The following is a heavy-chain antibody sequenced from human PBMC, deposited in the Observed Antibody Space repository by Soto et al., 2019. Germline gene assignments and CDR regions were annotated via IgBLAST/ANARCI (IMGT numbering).Heavy chain of an antibody. J-gene: IGHJ4*02. CDR3: ASSGGDSSGYYSY. D-gene: IGHD3-22*01. CDR2: ISFDGSNK. Sequence: GSLRLSCAASGFTFSNYAMHWVRQAPGKGLEWVAVISFDGSNKYYADSVKGRFTISRDNSKDTLYLQMNSLRAEDTAVYYCASSGGDSSGYYSYWGQGTLVTVSS. CDR1: GFTFSNYA. V-gene: IGHV3-30-3*01.